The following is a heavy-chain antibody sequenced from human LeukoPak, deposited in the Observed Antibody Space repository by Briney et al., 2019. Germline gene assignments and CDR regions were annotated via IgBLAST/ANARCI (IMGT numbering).Heavy chain of an antibody. CDR1: GFTFSSYW. D-gene: IGHD1-26*01. V-gene: IGHV3-74*01. J-gene: IGHJ3*02. CDR3: AKDRGFSGSYYEDAFDI. CDR2: INSDGSST. Sequence: GGSLRLSCAASGFTFSSYWMHWVRQAPGKGLVWVSRINSDGSSTSYADSVKGRFTISRDNSKNTLYLQMNSLRAEDTAVYYCAKDRGFSGSYYEDAFDIWGQGTMVTVSS.